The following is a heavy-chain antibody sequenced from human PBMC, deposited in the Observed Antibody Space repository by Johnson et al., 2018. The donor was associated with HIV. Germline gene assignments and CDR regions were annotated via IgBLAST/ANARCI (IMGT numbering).Heavy chain of an antibody. CDR2: INWNGGSI. D-gene: IGHD3-3*01. J-gene: IGHJ3*02. Sequence: VQLVESGGGLVKPGGSLRLSCAASGFTFDDYGMSWVRQAPGKGLEWVSGINWNGGSIHYADSVTGRFTISRDNAKKSLYLQMNSLRAEDTALYHCARVTIFGVVIDHDAFDIWGQGAMVTVSS. CDR1: GFTFDDYG. CDR3: ARVTIFGVVIDHDAFDI. V-gene: IGHV3-20*01.